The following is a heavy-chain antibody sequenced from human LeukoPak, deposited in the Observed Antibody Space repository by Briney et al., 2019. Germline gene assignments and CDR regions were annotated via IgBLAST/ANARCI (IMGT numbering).Heavy chain of an antibody. V-gene: IGHV4-59*01. Sequence: PSETLSLTCTVSGGSISSYYWSWIRQPPGKGLEWIGYIYYSGSTNYNPSLKSRVTISVDTSKNQFSLKLSSVTAADTAVYYCANAGGYQGDYWGQGTLVTVSS. CDR3: ANAGGYQGDY. J-gene: IGHJ4*02. D-gene: IGHD2-2*01. CDR1: GGSISSYY. CDR2: IYYSGST.